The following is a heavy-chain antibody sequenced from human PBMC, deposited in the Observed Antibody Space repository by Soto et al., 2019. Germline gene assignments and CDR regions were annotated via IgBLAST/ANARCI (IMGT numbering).Heavy chain of an antibody. D-gene: IGHD3-22*01. CDR3: TTYYYSRSGQFEF. CDR1: GGSISSGGYY. Sequence: SETLSLTCTVSGGSISSGGYYWSWIRQHPGKGLEWIGYIFYSGTTYYNPSLKSRVTISVDTSKNQFSLKLSSVTTEDTALYYCTTYYYSRSGQFEFWGQGTLVTVSS. V-gene: IGHV4-31*03. J-gene: IGHJ4*02. CDR2: IFYSGTT.